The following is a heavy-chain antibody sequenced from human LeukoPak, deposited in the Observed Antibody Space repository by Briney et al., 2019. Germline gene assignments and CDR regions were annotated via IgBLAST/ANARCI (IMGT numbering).Heavy chain of an antibody. V-gene: IGHV3-21*01. J-gene: IGHJ4*02. Sequence: GGSLRLSCAPSGFTFSSYSVNWVRHAPGKGLEWVSSISSSSRYIYYADSVKGRFTITRDNAKNSLYLQMNSLRAEDTAVDYCARDRKKRVDYWGQGTLVTVSS. CDR3: ARDRKKRVDY. CDR2: ISSSSRYI. D-gene: IGHD1-14*01. CDR1: GFTFSSYS.